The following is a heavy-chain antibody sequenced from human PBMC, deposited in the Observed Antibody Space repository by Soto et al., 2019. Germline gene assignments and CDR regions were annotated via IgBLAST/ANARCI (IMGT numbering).Heavy chain of an antibody. D-gene: IGHD2-15*01. J-gene: IGHJ4*02. CDR3: ATGFLGLCTGGNCPLDY. CDR1: GFTFSRQA. V-gene: IGHV3-33*01. Sequence: QVQLVESGGGVVQPERSLRLSCAASGFTFSRQAMHWVRQAPGRGLEWVAVIWYHGIDKYYADSVKGRFTISRDNSKNTVYLQMTSLRGEDTAVYYCATGFLGLCTGGNCPLDYWGQGPLVTVSS. CDR2: IWYHGIDK.